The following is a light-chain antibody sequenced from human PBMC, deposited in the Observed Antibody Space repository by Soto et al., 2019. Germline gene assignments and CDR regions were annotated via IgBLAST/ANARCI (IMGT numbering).Light chain of an antibody. CDR1: QSVSSSF. CDR2: GAS. CDR3: QQYGSSPPRT. V-gene: IGKV3-20*01. Sequence: EIVLTQSPGTLSLSPGERATLSCRASQSVSSSFIAWYQHKPGQAPRLLIYGASSRATGIPDRFSGSGSGTDFTLTLSRLEPEDFAVYFCQQYGSSPPRTFGQGTKVEIK. J-gene: IGKJ2*01.